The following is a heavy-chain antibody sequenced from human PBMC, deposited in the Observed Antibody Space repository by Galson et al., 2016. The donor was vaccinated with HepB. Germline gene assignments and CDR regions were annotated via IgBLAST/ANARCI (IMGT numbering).Heavy chain of an antibody. CDR2: INPNSGVT. CDR3: ARLPPRAHRSSPGALLQEDL. Sequence: SVKVSCKASGYTITGQYMHWVRQAPGQGLEWMGWINPNSGVTKYAQKFRGRVTMTRDTSINTAYMDVRSLRSDDTALYYCARLPPRAHRSSPGALLQEDLWG. D-gene: IGHD2-15*01. J-gene: IGHJ6*01. V-gene: IGHV1-2*02. CDR1: GYTITGQY.